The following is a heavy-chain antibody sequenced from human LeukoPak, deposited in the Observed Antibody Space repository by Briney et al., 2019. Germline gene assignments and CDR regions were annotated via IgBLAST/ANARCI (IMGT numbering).Heavy chain of an antibody. CDR1: GYTFTSYG. Sequence: ASVKVSCKASGYTFTSYGISWARQAPGQGLEWMGWISAYNGNTNYAQKLQGRVTMTTDTSTSTAYMELRSLRSDDTAVYYCAREGYSGLFEIPGPWGQGTLVTVSS. CDR3: AREGYSGLFEIPGP. D-gene: IGHD5-12*01. CDR2: ISAYNGNT. V-gene: IGHV1-18*01. J-gene: IGHJ5*02.